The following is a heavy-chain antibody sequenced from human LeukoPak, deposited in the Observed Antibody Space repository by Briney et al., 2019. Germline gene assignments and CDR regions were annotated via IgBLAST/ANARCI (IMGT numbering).Heavy chain of an antibody. CDR2: IIPIFGTA. J-gene: IGHJ6*03. V-gene: IGHV1-69*05. CDR3: ARDGNKMGSSYYYYYMDV. CDR1: GGTFSSYS. D-gene: IGHD6-6*01. Sequence: SVKVSCKASGGTFSSYSISWVRQAPGQGLEWIGGIIPIFGTANYAQKFQGRVTITTDESTSTAYMELSSLRSEDTAVYYCARDGNKMGSSYYYYYMDVWGKGTTVTVSS.